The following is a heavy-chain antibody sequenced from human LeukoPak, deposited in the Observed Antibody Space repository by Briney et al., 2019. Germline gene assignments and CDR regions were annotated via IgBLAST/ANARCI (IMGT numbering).Heavy chain of an antibody. CDR3: AQLCSLDY. V-gene: IGHV3-23*01. CDR1: GFPFSANA. CDR2: ISLSGDDT. Sequence: GGSLRLSCAASGFPFSANAMSWVRQAPGEGLQWVSSISLSGDDTYYADSVKGRFTISRDNSKNTVYLQMNSLRADDTAVYHCAQLCSLDYWGQGTLVTVSS. J-gene: IGHJ4*02. D-gene: IGHD2-15*01.